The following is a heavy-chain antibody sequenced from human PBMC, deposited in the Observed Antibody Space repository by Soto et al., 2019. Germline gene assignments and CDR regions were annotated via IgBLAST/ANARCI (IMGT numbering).Heavy chain of an antibody. D-gene: IGHD2-2*01. CDR3: ARRAKIDLGYCSSTSCYSSLDY. CDR1: GGSFSGYY. V-gene: IGHV4-34*01. CDR2: INHSGST. J-gene: IGHJ4*02. Sequence: SVTLSLTCAVYGGSFSGYYWSWIRQPPGKGLEWIGEINHSGSTNYNPSLKSRVTISVDTSKNQFSLKLSSVTAADTAVYYCARRAKIDLGYCSSTSCYSSLDYWGQGTLVTVS.